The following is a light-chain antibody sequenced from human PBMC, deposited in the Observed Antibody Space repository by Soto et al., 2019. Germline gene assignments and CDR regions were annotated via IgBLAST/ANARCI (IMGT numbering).Light chain of an antibody. CDR3: QQSYRTPPIT. CDR1: QSISSY. J-gene: IGKJ5*01. CDR2: AAS. V-gene: IGKV1-39*01. Sequence: IQMTQSPSSLSASVGDRVTITCRASQSISSYLNWYQQKPGKAPKLLIYAASSLQSGVPSRFSGSGSGTDFTLTISSLQPEDFATYYCQQSYRTPPITFGQGTRLENK.